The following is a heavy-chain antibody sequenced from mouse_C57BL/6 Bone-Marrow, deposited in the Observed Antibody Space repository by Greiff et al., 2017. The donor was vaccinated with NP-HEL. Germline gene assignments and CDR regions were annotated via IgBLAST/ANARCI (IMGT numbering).Heavy chain of an antibody. D-gene: IGHD1-1*01. CDR2: IDPENGDT. CDR3: TTGEGSELLGYYFDY. J-gene: IGHJ2*01. V-gene: IGHV14-4*01. Sequence: VQLQQSGAELVRPGASVKLSCTASGFNIKDDYMHWVKQRPEQGLEWIGWIDPENGDTEYASKFQGKATITADTSSNTAYLQLSSLTSEDTAVYYCTTGEGSELLGYYFDYWGQGTTLTVSS. CDR1: GFNIKDDY.